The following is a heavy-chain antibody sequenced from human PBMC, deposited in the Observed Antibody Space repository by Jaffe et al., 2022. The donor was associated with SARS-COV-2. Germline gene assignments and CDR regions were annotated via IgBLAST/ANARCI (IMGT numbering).Heavy chain of an antibody. D-gene: IGHD1-26*01. CDR2: IKKDGSEK. V-gene: IGHV3-7*01. CDR3: ARDLGGSSDV. Sequence: EVQLVESGGGLVQPGGSLRLTCAASGFTFSNNGMSWVRQAPGKGLEWVANIKKDGSEKNYVDSVKGRFTISRDNAKNSLYLQMNSLRAEDTAFYYCARDLGGSSDVWGQGTTVTVSS. J-gene: IGHJ6*02. CDR1: GFTFSNNG.